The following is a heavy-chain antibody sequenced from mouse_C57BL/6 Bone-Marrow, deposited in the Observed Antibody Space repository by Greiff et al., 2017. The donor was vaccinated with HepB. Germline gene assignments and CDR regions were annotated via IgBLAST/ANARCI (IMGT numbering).Heavy chain of an antibody. D-gene: IGHD2-3*01. V-gene: IGHV5-16*01. CDR3: ARDRDGYYYFDY. Sequence: EVNLVESEGGLVQPGSSMKLSCTASGFTFSDYYMAWVRQVPEKGLEWVANINYDGSSTYYLDSLKSRFIISRDNAKNILYLQMSSLKSEDTATYYCARDRDGYYYFDYWGQGTTLTVSS. J-gene: IGHJ2*01. CDR2: INYDGSST. CDR1: GFTFSDYY.